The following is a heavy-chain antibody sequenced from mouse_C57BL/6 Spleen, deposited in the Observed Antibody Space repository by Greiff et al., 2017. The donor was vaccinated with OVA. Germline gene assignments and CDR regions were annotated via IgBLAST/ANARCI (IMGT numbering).Heavy chain of an antibody. J-gene: IGHJ2*01. CDR2: IYPGDGDT. Sequence: QVQLQQSGPELVKPGASVKISCKASGYAFSSSWMNWVKQRPGKGLEWIGRIYPGDGDTNYNGKFKGKATLTADKSSSTAYMQLSSLTSEDSAVYFCAREGVTVVAPFDYWGQGTTLTVSS. CDR3: AREGVTVVAPFDY. D-gene: IGHD1-1*01. V-gene: IGHV1-82*01. CDR1: GYAFSSSW.